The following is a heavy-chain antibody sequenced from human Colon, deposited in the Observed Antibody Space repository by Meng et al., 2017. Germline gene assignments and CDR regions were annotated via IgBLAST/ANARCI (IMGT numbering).Heavy chain of an antibody. CDR2: IKSKTDGGTA. Sequence: EVQLWGSGGGLVKPGGSLRLSCAGSGFTVSNAWMSWVRQAPGKGLEWVGRIKSKTDGGTADYVAPVKGRFTISRDDSKNTLYLQMNSLKTEDTAMYYCSTGRFDWGQGTLVTVSS. V-gene: IGHV3-15*01. CDR1: GFTVSNAW. J-gene: IGHJ4*02. CDR3: STGRFD. D-gene: IGHD3-16*01.